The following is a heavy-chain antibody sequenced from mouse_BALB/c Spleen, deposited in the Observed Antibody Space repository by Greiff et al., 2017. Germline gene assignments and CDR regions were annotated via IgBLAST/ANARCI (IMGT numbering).Heavy chain of an antibody. CDR1: GYTFSSYW. CDR3: ARDGSKEGFAY. CDR2: ILPGSGST. Sequence: VQLQQSGAELMKPGASVKISCKATGYTFSSYWIEWVKQRPGHGLEWIGEILPGSGSTNYNEKFKGKATFTADTSSNTAYMQLSSLTSEDSAVYYCARDGSKEGFAYWGQGTLVTVSA. D-gene: IGHD1-1*01. V-gene: IGHV1-9*01. J-gene: IGHJ3*01.